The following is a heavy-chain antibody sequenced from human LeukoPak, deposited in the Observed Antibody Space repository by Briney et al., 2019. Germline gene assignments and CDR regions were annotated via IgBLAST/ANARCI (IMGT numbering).Heavy chain of an antibody. CDR1: GFTFSSYS. CDR3: ARAGYGYYFDY. Sequence: GGSLRLSCAASGFTFSSYSMNWVRQAPGKGLEWVSYISSSSSTIYYADSVKGRFTISRDNAKNSLYLQMNSLRAEDTAEYYCARAGYGYYFDYWGQGTLVTVSS. D-gene: IGHD4-17*01. CDR2: ISSSSSTI. V-gene: IGHV3-48*01. J-gene: IGHJ4*02.